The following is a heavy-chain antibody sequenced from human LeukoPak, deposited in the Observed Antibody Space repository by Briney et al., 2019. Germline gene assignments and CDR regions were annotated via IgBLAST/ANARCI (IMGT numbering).Heavy chain of an antibody. V-gene: IGHV3-23*01. CDR2: ISDSGSST. J-gene: IGHJ4*02. CDR3: AKVVAWVDY. Sequence: GGSLRLSCAASGFTFSTYAVSWVRQAPGKGLEWVSGISDSGSSTYYADSVKGRFTISRDNSKNTMYLQMNSLRAEDTAVYYCAKVVAWVDYWGQGTLVTVSS. CDR1: GFTFSTYA. D-gene: IGHD2-15*01.